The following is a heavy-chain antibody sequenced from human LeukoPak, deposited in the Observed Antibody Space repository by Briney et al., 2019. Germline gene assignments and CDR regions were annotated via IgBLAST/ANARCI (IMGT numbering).Heavy chain of an antibody. V-gene: IGHV1-69*04. D-gene: IGHD2-2*01. CDR1: GGTFSSYA. CDR3: ARDHPDIVVAPAARGPPYYYGMDV. Sequence: GASVKVSCKASGGTFSSYAISWVRQAPGQGLEWMGRIIPILGIANYAQKFQGRVTITADKSTSTAYMELSSLRSEDTAVYYCARDHPDIVVAPAARGPPYYYGMDVWGQGTTVTVSS. CDR2: IIPILGIA. J-gene: IGHJ6*02.